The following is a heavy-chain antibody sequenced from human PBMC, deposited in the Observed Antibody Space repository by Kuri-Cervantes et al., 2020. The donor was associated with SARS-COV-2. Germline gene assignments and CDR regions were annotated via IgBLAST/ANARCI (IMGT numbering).Heavy chain of an antibody. Sequence: GSLRLSCTVSGASISSSNYYWGWIHQPPGKGLEWIGSISYSGTTSHNPSLKSRVTISLDTSKNQFSLRLTSVTAADSAVYYCARHLGGYGDRGFDFWGQGTLVTVSS. CDR2: ISYSGTT. CDR1: GASISSSNYY. V-gene: IGHV4-39*01. J-gene: IGHJ4*02. D-gene: IGHD4-17*01. CDR3: ARHLGGYGDRGFDF.